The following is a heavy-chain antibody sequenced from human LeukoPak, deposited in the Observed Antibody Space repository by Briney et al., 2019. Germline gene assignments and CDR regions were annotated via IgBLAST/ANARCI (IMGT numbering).Heavy chain of an antibody. D-gene: IGHD3-10*01. J-gene: IGHJ4*02. CDR3: ARGALLWFGAKMEYYFDY. Sequence: SETLSLTCTVSGGSISSSSNYWGWIRQPPGKGLEWIGSIYYSGTTYYNPSLKSRVTISVDTSKNQFSLKLSSVTAADTAVYYCARGALLWFGAKMEYYFDYWGQGTPLTVSS. V-gene: IGHV4-39*07. CDR1: GGSISSSSNY. CDR2: IYYSGTT.